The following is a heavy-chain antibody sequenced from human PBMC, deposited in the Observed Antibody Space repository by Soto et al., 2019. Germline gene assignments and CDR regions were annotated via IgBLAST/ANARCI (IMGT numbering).Heavy chain of an antibody. J-gene: IGHJ4*02. D-gene: IGHD2-15*01. CDR2: ISSSSSTI. Sequence: GGSPRLSCAASGFPFSSYSMNWVRPAPGKGLEWVSYISSSSSTIYYADSVKGRFTISRDNAKNSLYLQMNSLRDEDTAVYYCAREGLVAEGRIFDYWGQGTLVTVSS. CDR1: GFPFSSYS. V-gene: IGHV3-48*02. CDR3: AREGLVAEGRIFDY.